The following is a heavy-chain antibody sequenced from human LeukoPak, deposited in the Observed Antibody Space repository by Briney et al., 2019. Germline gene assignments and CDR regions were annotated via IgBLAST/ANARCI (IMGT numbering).Heavy chain of an antibody. J-gene: IGHJ6*03. CDR2: IISISSHI. Sequence: PGTSLRLSCAASGFTFSSYSMNWVRQAPGKGLEWVASIISISSHIYYADSVKGRFTISRDNAKNSLYLQMNSLRAEDTAVYYCARTRAPSNGRVLYYMDVWGKGTTVTVSS. CDR3: ARTRAPSNGRVLYYMDV. V-gene: IGHV3-21*01. CDR1: GFTFSSYS. D-gene: IGHD2-2*01.